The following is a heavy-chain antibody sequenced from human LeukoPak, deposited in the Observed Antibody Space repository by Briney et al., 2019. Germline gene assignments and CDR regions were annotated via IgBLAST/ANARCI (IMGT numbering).Heavy chain of an antibody. V-gene: IGHV3-30-3*01. D-gene: IGHD6-6*01. Sequence: PGGSLRLSCAASGFTFSSYAMHWVRQAPGKGLEWVAVISYDGSNKYYADSVKGRFTISRDNSKNTLYLQMNSLRAEDTAVYYCARDLRSGVLYYYGMDVWGQGTTVTVSS. CDR3: ARDLRSGVLYYYGMDV. CDR1: GFTFSSYA. J-gene: IGHJ6*02. CDR2: ISYDGSNK.